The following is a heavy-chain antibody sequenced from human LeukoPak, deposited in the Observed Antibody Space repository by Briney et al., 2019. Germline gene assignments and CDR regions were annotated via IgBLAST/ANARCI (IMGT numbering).Heavy chain of an antibody. Sequence: PGGSLRLSCSVSGFTLSDSAMCWVRQAPGPGLGWVSTISSTGSTYDADSVNGRFTISRDTLKKTLYLQMNSLRADDTAIYYCTKIQYRSGGGAIDSWGQGTVVSVSS. J-gene: IGHJ4*02. D-gene: IGHD2-15*01. CDR2: ISSTGST. V-gene: IGHV3-23*01. CDR1: GFTLSDSA. CDR3: TKIQYRSGGGAIDS.